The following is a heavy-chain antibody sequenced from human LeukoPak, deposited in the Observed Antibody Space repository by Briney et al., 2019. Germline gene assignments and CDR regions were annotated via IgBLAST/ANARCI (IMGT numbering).Heavy chain of an antibody. J-gene: IGHJ4*02. CDR2: IYSDGST. D-gene: IGHD4-17*01. CDR3: AKGGVTTPLLDY. CDR1: GFIVSSNY. Sequence: GGSLRLSCAASGFIVSSNYMSWVRQAPGKGLEWVSIIYSDGSTYYADSVKGRFTISRDNSKNTLYLQMNSLRAEDTAVYYCAKGGVTTPLLDYWGQGTLVTVSS. V-gene: IGHV3-53*01.